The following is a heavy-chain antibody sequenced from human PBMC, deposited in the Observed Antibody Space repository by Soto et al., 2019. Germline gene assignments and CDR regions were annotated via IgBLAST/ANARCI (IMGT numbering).Heavy chain of an antibody. V-gene: IGHV3-9*01. Sequence: PGGSLRLSCAAAGFTIDNQALHWVRQAPGDGLEWVCVTSRNINTIAYADTVNGRFTISRDNAKNSLCLQIKSLRAEDTAFYHCAKHTGPNWGQGT. J-gene: IGHJ4*02. CDR1: GFTIDNQA. CDR3: AKHTGPN. CDR2: TSRNINTI.